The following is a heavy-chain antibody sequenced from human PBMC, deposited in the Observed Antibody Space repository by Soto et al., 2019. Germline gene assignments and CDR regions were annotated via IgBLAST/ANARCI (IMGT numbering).Heavy chain of an antibody. J-gene: IGHJ6*02. CDR3: AGFFGVPIYGMDV. CDR2: INHSGST. D-gene: IGHD3-3*01. Sequence: SETLSLTCAVYGGSFSGYYWSWIRQPPGKGLEWIGEINHSGSTNYNPSLKSRVTISVDTSKNQFSLKLSSVTAADTAVYCCAGFFGVPIYGMDVWGQGTTVTVSS. CDR1: GGSFSGYY. V-gene: IGHV4-34*01.